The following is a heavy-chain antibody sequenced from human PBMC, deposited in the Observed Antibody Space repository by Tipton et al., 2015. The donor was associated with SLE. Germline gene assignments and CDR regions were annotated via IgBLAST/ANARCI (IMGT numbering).Heavy chain of an antibody. V-gene: IGHV4-4*02. CDR3: ARVVTVGATHYYDVDV. CDR2: IYHSGIS. CDR1: GASVSDYQW. J-gene: IGHJ6*02. D-gene: IGHD2-15*01. Sequence: TLSLTCVVSGASVSDYQWWSWVRQSPGQGLEWIGHIYHSGISNYNPSLKSRVTMSVDTSKTQFSLNLSSLTAADTAIYHCARVVTVGATHYYDVDVWGPGTTVTVSS.